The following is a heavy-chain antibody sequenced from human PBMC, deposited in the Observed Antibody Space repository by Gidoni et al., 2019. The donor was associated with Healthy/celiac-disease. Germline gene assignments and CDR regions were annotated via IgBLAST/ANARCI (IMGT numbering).Heavy chain of an antibody. CDR1: GGSISSSSYY. J-gene: IGHJ4*02. V-gene: IGHV4-39*01. Sequence: QLQLQESGPGLVKPSETLSLTCTVSGGSISSSSYYWGWIRQPPGKGLEWIGSIYYSGSTYYNPSLKSRVTISVDTSKNQFSLKLSSVTAADTAVYYCARHSLRAARPWDYWGQGTLVTVSS. CDR3: ARHSLRAARPWDY. CDR2: IYYSGST. D-gene: IGHD6-6*01.